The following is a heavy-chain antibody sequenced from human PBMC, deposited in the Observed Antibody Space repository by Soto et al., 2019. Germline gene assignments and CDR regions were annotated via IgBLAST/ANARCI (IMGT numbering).Heavy chain of an antibody. J-gene: IGHJ4*02. CDR3: AKERATTTAFDY. D-gene: IGHD4-17*01. Sequence: GGSLRLSCAASGFSFSAYAMIWVRQAPGKGLEWVSLITDNGGSTYYADSVKGRFTISRDNTKNTLFLQMNSLRAEDTAVYYCAKERATTTAFDYWGQGALVTVSS. CDR2: ITDNGGST. V-gene: IGHV3-23*01. CDR1: GFSFSAYA.